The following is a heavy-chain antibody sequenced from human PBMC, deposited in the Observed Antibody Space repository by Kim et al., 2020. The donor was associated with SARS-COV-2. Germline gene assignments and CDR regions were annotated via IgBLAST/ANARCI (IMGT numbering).Heavy chain of an antibody. D-gene: IGHD2-2*03. CDR3: ARPPGYCSSTSCTDV. V-gene: IGHV3-21*01. Sequence: ADSRKGRFTIYRDNAKNSLYLQRNSLRAEETAVYYCARPPGYCSSTSCTDVWGQGTTVTVSS. J-gene: IGHJ6*02.